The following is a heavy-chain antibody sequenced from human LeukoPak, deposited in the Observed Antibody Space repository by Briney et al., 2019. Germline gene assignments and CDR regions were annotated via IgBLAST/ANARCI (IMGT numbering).Heavy chain of an antibody. CDR1: GFTFSSYA. Sequence: PGGSLRLSCAASGFTFSSYAMSWVRQAPGKGLEWVSAISGSGGSTYYADSVKGRFTISRDNSKNTLYLQMNSLRAEDTAVYYCAKDLTSGAMRLAAMGTHAFDIWGQGTMVTVSS. V-gene: IGHV3-23*01. CDR3: AKDLTSGAMRLAAMGTHAFDI. J-gene: IGHJ3*02. D-gene: IGHD3-16*01. CDR2: ISGSGGST.